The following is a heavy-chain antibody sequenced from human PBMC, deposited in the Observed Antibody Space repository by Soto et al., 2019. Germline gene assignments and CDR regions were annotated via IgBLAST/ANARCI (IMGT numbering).Heavy chain of an antibody. J-gene: IGHJ6*02. CDR2: INHSGST. CDR3: ARSYGDYVTGYYYNGLDV. Sequence: ETLSLTCAVYGGSFIGYYWNCIRHPPFKWLEWIGEINHSGSTNYNSSLKSRVTISVDTSKNQFSLKLSSVTAADTSVYYCARSYGDYVTGYYYNGLDVWGQGTTVTVS. D-gene: IGHD4-17*01. CDR1: GGSFIGYY. V-gene: IGHV4-34*01.